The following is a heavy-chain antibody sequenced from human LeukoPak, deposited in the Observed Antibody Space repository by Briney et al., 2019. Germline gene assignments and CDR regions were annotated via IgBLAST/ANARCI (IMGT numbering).Heavy chain of an antibody. J-gene: IGHJ5*02. V-gene: IGHV4-39*01. CDR3: ASQPRETKPNWFDP. CDR2: IYYSGST. D-gene: IGHD1/OR15-1a*01. CDR1: GGSISSSSYY. Sequence: SETLSLTCTVSGGSISSSSYYWGWIRQPPGKGLEWIGSIYYSGSTYYNPSLKSRVTISVDTSKNQFSLKLSSVTAADTAVYYCASQPRETKPNWFDPWGQGTLVTVSS.